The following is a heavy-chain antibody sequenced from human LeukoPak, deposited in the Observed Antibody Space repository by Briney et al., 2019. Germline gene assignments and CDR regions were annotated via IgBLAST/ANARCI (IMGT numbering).Heavy chain of an antibody. CDR2: IKSKTDGGTI. D-gene: IGHD1-14*01. V-gene: IGHV3-15*01. Sequence: GGSLRLSCAASGFSFTNAWMTWVRQSPGKGLEWVGRIKSKTDGGTIDYVVPVKGRFTISRDDSKNTLYLQMNSLKTEDTAVYYCTTALRNGARMPFDYWGQGTLVTVSS. CDR1: GFSFTNAW. J-gene: IGHJ4*02. CDR3: TTALRNGARMPFDY.